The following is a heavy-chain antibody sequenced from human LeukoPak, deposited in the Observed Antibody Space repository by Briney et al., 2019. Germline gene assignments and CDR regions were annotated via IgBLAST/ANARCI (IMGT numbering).Heavy chain of an antibody. CDR2: ISSSGSTI. D-gene: IGHD6-13*01. CDR1: GFTFSDYY. Sequence: GGSLRLSCAASGFTFSDYYMSWIRQAPGEGLEWVSYISSSGSTIYYADSVKGRFTTSRDNAKNSLYLQMNSLRAEDTAVYYCARAGYKSRGSSWTNWFDPWGQGTLVTVSS. V-gene: IGHV3-11*01. CDR3: ARAGYKSRGSSWTNWFDP. J-gene: IGHJ5*02.